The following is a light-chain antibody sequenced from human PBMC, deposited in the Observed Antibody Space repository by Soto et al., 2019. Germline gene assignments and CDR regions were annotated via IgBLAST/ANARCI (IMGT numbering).Light chain of an antibody. Sequence: DIVLTQSPGTLSVSPGERATLSCRASQSVSSYLAWYQQKPGQAPRLLIYGASSRATGIPDRFSGSGSGTDFTLTISRLEPEDFAVYYCQQYGSSPWTFGQGTKVDIK. CDR2: GAS. CDR1: QSVSSY. CDR3: QQYGSSPWT. J-gene: IGKJ1*01. V-gene: IGKV3-20*01.